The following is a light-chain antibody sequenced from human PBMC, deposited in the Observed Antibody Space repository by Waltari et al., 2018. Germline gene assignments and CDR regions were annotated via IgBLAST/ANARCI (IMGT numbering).Light chain of an antibody. Sequence: ETVITQSPATLSVSPGERATLSCRTSRTISSNLAWYQQKPGQAPRLLIYGASIRATGVPARFSGSGSGTQFTLTIHSLQSEDFAVYYCRQYNNWPPWTFGQGTKVEIK. CDR2: GAS. V-gene: IGKV3-15*01. J-gene: IGKJ1*01. CDR3: RQYNNWPPWT. CDR1: RTISSN.